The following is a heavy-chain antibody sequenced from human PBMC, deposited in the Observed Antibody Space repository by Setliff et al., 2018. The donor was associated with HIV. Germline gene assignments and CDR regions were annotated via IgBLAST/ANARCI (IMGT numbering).Heavy chain of an antibody. CDR1: GGSISSGGYS. J-gene: IGHJ6*01. D-gene: IGHD1-1*01. Sequence: SETLSLTCAVSGGSISSGGYSWTWIRQPPGKGLEWIAYIFHSGRIYYNPTLKSRVTMSVDRSKNHLSLNVTSVTAADTAVYYCARISQLLYYAMDVWGQGTTVTVSS. V-gene: IGHV4-30-2*01. CDR2: IFHSGRI. CDR3: ARISQLLYYAMDV.